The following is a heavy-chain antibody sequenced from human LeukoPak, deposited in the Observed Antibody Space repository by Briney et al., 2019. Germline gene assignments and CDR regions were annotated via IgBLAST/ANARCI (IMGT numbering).Heavy chain of an antibody. Sequence: PGGSLRLSCAASKLTFSSYWMSWVRQAPGKGLEWVANIKQDGSVQFYMDSLKGRFSVSRDNAKNSLYLQMNGLRVEDTAVYYCTRLQIAVAGPNWFDPWGQGTLVTVSS. CDR3: TRLQIAVAGPNWFDP. D-gene: IGHD6-19*01. J-gene: IGHJ5*02. V-gene: IGHV3-7*01. CDR2: IKQDGSVQ. CDR1: KLTFSSYW.